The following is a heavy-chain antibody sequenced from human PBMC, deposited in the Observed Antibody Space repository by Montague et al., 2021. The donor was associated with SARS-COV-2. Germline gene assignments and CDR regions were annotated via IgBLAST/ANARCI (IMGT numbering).Heavy chain of an antibody. CDR2: IYYEGST. D-gene: IGHD3-16*01. CDR1: GDSITSSF. V-gene: IGHV4-59*01. CDR3: AREAFGGVIDH. Sequence: SETLSLTCTVSGDSITSSFWTWVRQPPGKGLEWIWYIYYEGSTNHTPSLKSRVTISVDVSKNQFSLKLSSVTAADTAVYYCAREAFGGVIDHWGQGTLVTVSS. J-gene: IGHJ4*02.